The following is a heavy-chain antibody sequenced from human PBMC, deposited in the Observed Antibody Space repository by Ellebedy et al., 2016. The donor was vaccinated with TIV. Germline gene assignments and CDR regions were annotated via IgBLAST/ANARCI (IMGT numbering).Heavy chain of an antibody. CDR1: GGTFRSDS. CDR2: ISPLLATA. V-gene: IGHV1-69*13. CDR3: ARKSPDSYYYAMDV. Sequence: AASVKVSCKASGGTFRSDSISWVRHAPGQGPEWLGAISPLLATANYAQKFQGRVTLTADAATSIVYMELSSLRSEYTAVYYCARKSPDSYYYAMDVWGQGTTVTVSS. J-gene: IGHJ6*02.